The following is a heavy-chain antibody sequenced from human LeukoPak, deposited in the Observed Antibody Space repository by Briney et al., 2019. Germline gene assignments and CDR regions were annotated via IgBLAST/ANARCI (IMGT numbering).Heavy chain of an antibody. V-gene: IGHV3-23*01. CDR1: GFTFSSYG. D-gene: IGHD5-24*01. Sequence: PGGTLRLSCAASGFTFSSYGMRWVRQAPGKGLEWVSAISGSGGSTYYADSVKGRFTISRDNSKNTLYLQINSLRAEDTAVYFCARDDRWLQFNNWGQGTLVTVSS. CDR3: ARDDRWLQFNN. CDR2: ISGSGGST. J-gene: IGHJ4*02.